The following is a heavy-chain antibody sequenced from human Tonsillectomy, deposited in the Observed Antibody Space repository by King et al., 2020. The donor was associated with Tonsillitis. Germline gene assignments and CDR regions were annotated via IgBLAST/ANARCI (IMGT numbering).Heavy chain of an antibody. V-gene: IGHV4-30-4*07. CDR1: GCSLSSGGYS. CDR3: ASFYCGGDCHYDY. D-gene: IGHD2-21*02. CDR2: IYYSGTT. Sequence: VQLQESGPGLVKPSQTLSLTCAVSGCSLSSGGYSWRWIRQPPGKGLEWIVYIYYSGTTYYNPSLKSRVTISVDTSNNQFSLKLSSVTAADTAVYYCASFYCGGDCHYDYWGQGTLVTVSS. J-gene: IGHJ4*02.